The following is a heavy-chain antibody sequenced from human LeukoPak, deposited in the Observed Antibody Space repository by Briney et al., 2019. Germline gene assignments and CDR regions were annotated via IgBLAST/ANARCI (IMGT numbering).Heavy chain of an antibody. CDR2: IYLYGTT. CDR1: IGSISSSKW. D-gene: IGHD1/OR15-1a*01. CDR3: ARQKWEQQGRDYYFNGLDV. Sequence: SETLSLTCSVSIGSISSSKWWSWVRRSPVKGLEWIGEIYLYGTTNYNPSFTSRVTMSVDRSGNQFSLKLTSVTAADTAVYYCARQKWEQQGRDYYFNGLDVWGPGTTVIVSS. J-gene: IGHJ6*02. V-gene: IGHV4-4*02.